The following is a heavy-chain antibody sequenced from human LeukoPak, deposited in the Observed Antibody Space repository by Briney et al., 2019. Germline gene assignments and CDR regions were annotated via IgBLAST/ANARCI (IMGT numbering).Heavy chain of an antibody. Sequence: ASVKVSCKVSGYTLTELSMHGVRQAPGKGLEGMGGFDPEDGETIYAQKFQGRVTMTEDTSTDTAYMELSSLRSEDTAVYYCATRGYSYGYPDYWGQGTLVTVSS. V-gene: IGHV1-24*01. D-gene: IGHD5-18*01. CDR2: FDPEDGET. CDR1: GYTLTELS. J-gene: IGHJ4*02. CDR3: ATRGYSYGYPDY.